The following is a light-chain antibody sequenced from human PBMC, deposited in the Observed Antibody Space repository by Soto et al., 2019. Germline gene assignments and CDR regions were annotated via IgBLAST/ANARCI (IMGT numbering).Light chain of an antibody. CDR2: AAS. V-gene: IGKV1-8*01. CDR3: QQYYSYPPT. Sequence: AIRMTQSPSSFSASTGDRVTITCRASQGISSYLAWYQQKPGKAPKLLIYAASTLQSGVPSRFSGSGSGTDFTLTISGLQSEDCATYYCQQYYSYPPTFGGGTKVEIK. J-gene: IGKJ4*01. CDR1: QGISSY.